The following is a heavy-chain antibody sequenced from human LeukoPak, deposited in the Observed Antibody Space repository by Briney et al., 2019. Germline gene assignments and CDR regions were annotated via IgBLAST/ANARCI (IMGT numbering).Heavy chain of an antibody. J-gene: IGHJ4*02. D-gene: IGHD6-19*01. Sequence: GGSLRPSCAASGFTVSTNYMSWVRQAPGKGLEWVSVIYSDSSTYYADSVKGRFTISRDNSKNTLYLQMNSLRADDTAVYYCAKDWLEYWGQGTLVTVSS. CDR1: GFTVSTNY. V-gene: IGHV3-53*01. CDR3: AKDWLEY. CDR2: IYSDSST.